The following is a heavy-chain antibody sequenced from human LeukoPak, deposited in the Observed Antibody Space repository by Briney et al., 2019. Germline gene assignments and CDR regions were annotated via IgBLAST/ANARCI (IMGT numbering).Heavy chain of an antibody. CDR2: ISVSGGNT. Sequence: GGSLRLSCAASGFTFSNYTMNWVRQAPGKGLEWVSGISVSGGNTYYADSVKGRFTITRDNSKNTLYLEMNSLRADDTAIYYCDKHVGYSSTQGKFDYWGQGTLVTVSS. D-gene: IGHD5-18*01. J-gene: IGHJ4*02. CDR3: DKHVGYSSTQGKFDY. V-gene: IGHV3-23*01. CDR1: GFTFSNYT.